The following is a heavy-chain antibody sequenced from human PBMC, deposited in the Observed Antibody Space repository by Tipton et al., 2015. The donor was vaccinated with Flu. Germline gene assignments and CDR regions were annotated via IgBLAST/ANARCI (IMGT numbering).Heavy chain of an antibody. CDR2: ISWNSGSI. CDR1: GFTFDDYA. CDR3: AKDISGWYPNGMDV. Sequence: CAASGFTFDDYAMHWVRQAPGKGLEWVSGISWNSGSIGYADSVKGRFTISRDNAKNSLYLQMNSLRAEDTALYYCAKDISGWYPNGMDVWGQGTTVTVSS. D-gene: IGHD6-19*01. V-gene: IGHV3-9*01. J-gene: IGHJ6*02.